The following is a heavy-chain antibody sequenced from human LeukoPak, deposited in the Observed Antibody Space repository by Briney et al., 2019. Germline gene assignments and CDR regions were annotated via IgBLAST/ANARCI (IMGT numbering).Heavy chain of an antibody. CDR3: AELGITMIGGV. CDR2: ISSSGSTI. Sequence: GGSLRLSCAASGFTFSSYEMNWVRQTPGKGLEWVSYISSSGSTIYYADSVKGRFTISRDNPKNSLYLQMNSLRAEDTAVYYCAELGITMIGGVWGKGTTVTISS. CDR1: GFTFSSYE. D-gene: IGHD3-10*02. V-gene: IGHV3-48*03. J-gene: IGHJ6*04.